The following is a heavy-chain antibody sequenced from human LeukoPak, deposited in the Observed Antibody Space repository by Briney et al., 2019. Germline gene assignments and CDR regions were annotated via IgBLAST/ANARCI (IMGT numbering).Heavy chain of an antibody. D-gene: IGHD3-3*01. CDR1: GFTFSTYW. Sequence: GGSLRLSCAASGFTFSTYWVTWVRQAPGKGLEWLGRILTKADGETRDYAAPAKGRFTISRDDSKNTLYLQMNSLKTEDTAIYFCTSRLITTNDYWGQGTLVTVSS. CDR3: TSRLITTNDY. J-gene: IGHJ4*02. V-gene: IGHV3-15*01. CDR2: ILTKADGETR.